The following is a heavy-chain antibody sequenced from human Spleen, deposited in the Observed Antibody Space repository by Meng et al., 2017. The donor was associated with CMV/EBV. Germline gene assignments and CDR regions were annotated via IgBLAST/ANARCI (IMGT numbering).Heavy chain of an antibody. J-gene: IGHJ4*02. CDR2: INHSGST. V-gene: IGHV4-34*01. CDR3: ARGGRSGYYRLYYFDY. Sequence: YGWYFSGYYWSWIRQPPGKGLEWIGEINHSGSTNYNPSLKSRVTISVDTSKNQFSLKLSSVTAADTAVYYCARGGRSGYYRLYYFDYWGQGTLVTVSS. CDR1: GWYFSGYY. D-gene: IGHD3-3*01.